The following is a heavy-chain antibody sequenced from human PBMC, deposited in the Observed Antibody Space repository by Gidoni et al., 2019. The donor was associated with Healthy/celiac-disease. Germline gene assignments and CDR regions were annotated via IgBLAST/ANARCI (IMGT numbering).Heavy chain of an antibody. CDR1: RTGGYS. V-gene: IGHV4-30-2*01. Sequence: RTGGYSWSWIRQPPGKGLEWIGYIYHSGSTYYNPSLKSRVTISVDRSKNQFSLKLSSVTAADTAVYYCARGDYYGSGSWTDAFDIWGQGTMVTVSS. CDR2: IYHSGST. CDR3: ARGDYYGSGSWTDAFDI. J-gene: IGHJ3*02. D-gene: IGHD3-10*01.